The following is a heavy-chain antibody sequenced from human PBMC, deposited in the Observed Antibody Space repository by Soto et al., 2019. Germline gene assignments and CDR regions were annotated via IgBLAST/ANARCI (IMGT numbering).Heavy chain of an antibody. V-gene: IGHV3-30*03. CDR1: GFTFSDYG. J-gene: IGHJ6*02. CDR3: VLGGYGGNQNFYYGMDV. CDR2: ISYDGSNK. D-gene: IGHD4-17*01. Sequence: QVQLVESGGGVVQPGGSLRLSCAASGFTFSDYGMHWVRQAPGKGLEWVAVISYDGSNKYYADSVKGRFTISRDNSKNTLYMQMNSLRAEDTAVYYCVLGGYGGNQNFYYGMDVWGQGTTVTVSS.